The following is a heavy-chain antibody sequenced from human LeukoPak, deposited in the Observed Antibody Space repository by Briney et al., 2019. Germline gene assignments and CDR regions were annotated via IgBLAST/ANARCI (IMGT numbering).Heavy chain of an antibody. CDR1: GFTFSSYS. CDR3: ARSLDSYGSTFDY. V-gene: IGHV3-21*01. J-gene: IGHJ4*02. Sequence: GESLRLSCAASGFTFSSYSMNWVRQAPGKGLEWGSSISSSSSYIYYADSVKGRFTISRDNAKNSLYLQMNSLRAEDTAVYSCARSLDSYGSTFDYWGQGTLVTVSS. CDR2: ISSSSSYI. D-gene: IGHD5-18*01.